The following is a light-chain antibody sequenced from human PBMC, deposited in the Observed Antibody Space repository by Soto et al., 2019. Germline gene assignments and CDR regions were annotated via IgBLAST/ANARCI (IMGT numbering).Light chain of an antibody. CDR1: QSISSW. J-gene: IGKJ2*01. CDR3: QQYNSYSYT. CDR2: DAS. Sequence: DIQMTQSPSTLSASVGDRVTITCRASQSISSWLAWYQQKPGKAPKLLIYDASSLESGVPSRFSGSGSGTELPPPISSLQPDDFATYYCQQYNSYSYTFGQGTKLEIK. V-gene: IGKV1-5*01.